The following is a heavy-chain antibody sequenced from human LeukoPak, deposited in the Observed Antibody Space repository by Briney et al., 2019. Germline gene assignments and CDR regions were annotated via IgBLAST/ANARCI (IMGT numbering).Heavy chain of an antibody. Sequence: SETLSLTCTVSAGSISNYYWSWIRQPPGKGLEWIGYISYSGSTNYNPSLKSRVTISVDMSKNQFSLKLSSVTAADTAVYYCARLGPAAGTSFDYWGQGTLVTVSS. CDR2: ISYSGST. D-gene: IGHD6-13*01. CDR1: AGSISNYY. CDR3: ARLGPAAGTSFDY. J-gene: IGHJ4*02. V-gene: IGHV4-59*08.